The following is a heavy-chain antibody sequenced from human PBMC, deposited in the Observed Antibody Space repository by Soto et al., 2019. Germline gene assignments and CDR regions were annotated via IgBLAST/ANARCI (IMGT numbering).Heavy chain of an antibody. J-gene: IGHJ6*02. V-gene: IGHV1-69*13. CDR2: IIPIFGTA. CDR3: ARGAPSSSWPYYYYYGMDV. Sequence: SVKVSCKASGGTFSSYAISWVRQAPGQGLEWMGGIIPIFGTANYAQKFQGRVTITADESTSTAYMELSSLRSEDTAVYYCARGAPSSSWPYYYYYGMDVWGQGTTVTVSS. D-gene: IGHD6-13*01. CDR1: GGTFSSYA.